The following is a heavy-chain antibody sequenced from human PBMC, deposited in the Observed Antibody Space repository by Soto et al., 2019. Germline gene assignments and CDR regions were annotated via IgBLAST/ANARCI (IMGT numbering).Heavy chain of an antibody. D-gene: IGHD6-13*01. V-gene: IGHV3-30*18. CDR3: AKGFVAAADYYYYGRDV. CDR2: ISYDGSNK. J-gene: IGHJ6*02. CDR1: GFTFSSYG. Sequence: QVQLVESGGGVVQPGRSLRLSCAASGFTFSSYGMHWVRQAPGKGLEWVAVISYDGSNKYYADSVKGRFTISRDNSKNTLYLQLNSLRAEDTAVYYCAKGFVAAADYYYYGRDVWGQGTTVTVSS.